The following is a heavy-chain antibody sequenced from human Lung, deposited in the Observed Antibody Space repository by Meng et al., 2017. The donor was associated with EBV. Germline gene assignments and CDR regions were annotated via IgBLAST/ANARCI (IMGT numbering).Heavy chain of an antibody. CDR1: GYTFSTYT. Sequence: QGQLVQSGSEFKKPGASVKGSCKASGYTFSTYTINWVRQAHGRGLEWMGWISTNTGTPTYTQGFTGRSVFSLDTSVSTAYLQISSLKAEDTAVYYCARGGNLDPWGQGTLVTVSS. CDR2: ISTNTGTP. V-gene: IGHV7-4-1*02. J-gene: IGHJ5*02. CDR3: ARGGNLDP.